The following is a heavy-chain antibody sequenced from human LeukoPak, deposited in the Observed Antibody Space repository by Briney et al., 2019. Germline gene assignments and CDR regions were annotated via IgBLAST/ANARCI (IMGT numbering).Heavy chain of an antibody. J-gene: IGHJ4*02. Sequence: GSLRLSCAASGFTFSSYAMSWVRQAPGQGLEWVSAISGSGGSTYYADSVKGRFTISRDNSKNTLYLRMNSLRAEDTAVYYCAKDYSSSSLFDYWGQGTLVTVSS. D-gene: IGHD6-13*01. V-gene: IGHV3-23*01. CDR3: AKDYSSSSLFDY. CDR1: GFTFSSYA. CDR2: ISGSGGST.